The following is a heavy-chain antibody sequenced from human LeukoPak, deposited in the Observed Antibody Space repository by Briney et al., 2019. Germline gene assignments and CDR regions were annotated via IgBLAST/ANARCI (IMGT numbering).Heavy chain of an antibody. Sequence: PGGSLRLSCAASGFTFNNFAMHWVRQAPGKGLEWVAFIRYDGSDQFYADSLKGRFTISRDNSKNTLYLQMDSLRAEDTAVYYCAKDLYDFWTGQYAYYFFDSWGQGTLVTVSS. CDR1: GFTFNNFA. V-gene: IGHV3-30*02. CDR2: IRYDGSDQ. D-gene: IGHD3-3*01. CDR3: AKDLYDFWTGQYAYYFFDS. J-gene: IGHJ4*02.